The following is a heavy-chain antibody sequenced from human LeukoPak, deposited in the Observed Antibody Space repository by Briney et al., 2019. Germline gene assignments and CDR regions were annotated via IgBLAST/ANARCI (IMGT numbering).Heavy chain of an antibody. CDR2: INNDGSST. D-gene: IGHD3-10*01. CDR1: GFTFSSYW. J-gene: IGHJ6*03. V-gene: IGHV3-74*01. CDR3: ARVARGDYYYYYMDA. Sequence: GGSLRLSCAASGFTFSSYWMHWVRQAPGKGLVWVSRINNDGSSTSYADSVQGRFTISRDNAKNTLYLQMNSLRAEDTALYYCARVARGDYYYYYMDAWGKGTTVTVSS.